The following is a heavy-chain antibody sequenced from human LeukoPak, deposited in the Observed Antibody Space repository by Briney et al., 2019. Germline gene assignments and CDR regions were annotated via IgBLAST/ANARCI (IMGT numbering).Heavy chain of an antibody. V-gene: IGHV3-30-3*01. CDR3: ARDSAELLWFGELVD. D-gene: IGHD3-10*01. Sequence: GGSLRLSCAASGFTFSSYAMHWVRQAPGKGLEWVAVISYDASNKYYADSVKGRFTISRDNSKNTLYLQMNSLRAEDTAVYYCARDSAELLWFGELVDWGQGTLVTVSS. CDR2: ISYDASNK. J-gene: IGHJ4*02. CDR1: GFTFSSYA.